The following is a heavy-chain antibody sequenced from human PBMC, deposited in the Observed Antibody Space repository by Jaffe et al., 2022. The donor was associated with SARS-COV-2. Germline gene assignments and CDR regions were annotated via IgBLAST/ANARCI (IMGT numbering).Heavy chain of an antibody. D-gene: IGHD2-15*01. J-gene: IGHJ1*01. V-gene: IGHV1-69*01. CDR2: IIPIFGTA. CDR3: AVVVAATEPAPEYFQH. Sequence: QVQLVQSGAEVKKPGSSVKVSCKASGGTFSSYAISWVRQAPGQGLEWMGGIIPIFGTANYAQKFQGRVTITADESTSTAYMELSSLRSEDTAVYYCAVVVAATEPAPEYFQHWGQGTLVTVSS. CDR1: GGTFSSYA.